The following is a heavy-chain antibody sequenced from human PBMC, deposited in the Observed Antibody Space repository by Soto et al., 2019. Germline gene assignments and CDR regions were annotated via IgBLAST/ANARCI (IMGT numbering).Heavy chain of an antibody. Sequence: GASVKVSCKVSGYTLTELSTHWVRQAPGKGLEWMGGFDPEDGETIYAQKFQGRVTMTEDTSTDTAYMELSSLRSEDTAVYYCATPKITYYYDSSGPRDAFDIWGQGAMVTVSS. V-gene: IGHV1-24*01. CDR2: FDPEDGET. CDR3: ATPKITYYYDSSGPRDAFDI. CDR1: GYTLTELS. D-gene: IGHD3-22*01. J-gene: IGHJ3*02.